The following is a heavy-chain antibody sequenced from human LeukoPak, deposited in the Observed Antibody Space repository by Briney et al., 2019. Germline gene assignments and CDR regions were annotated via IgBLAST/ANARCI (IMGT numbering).Heavy chain of an antibody. V-gene: IGHV3-23*01. CDR1: GFTFSTFA. CDR2: ISYSGGST. J-gene: IGHJ4*02. CDR3: ARGGDSSSWYYYFDY. D-gene: IGHD6-13*01. Sequence: GGSLRLSCAASGFTFSTFAMNWVRQGPGKGLQWVSTISYSGGSTYYADSVKGRFTISRDNSKDTLYLQMNSLRAEDTAVYYCARGGDSSSWYYYFDYWGQGTLVTVSS.